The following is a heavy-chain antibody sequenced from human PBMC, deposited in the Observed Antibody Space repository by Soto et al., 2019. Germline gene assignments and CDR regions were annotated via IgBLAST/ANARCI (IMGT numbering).Heavy chain of an antibody. Sequence: GGSLRLSCAASGFTFSSYGMHWVRQAPGKRLEWVAVISYDGSNKYYADSVKGRFTISRDNSKNTLYLQMNSLRAEDTAVYYCAKEAYQLPSFIDYWGKGTLVTVSS. V-gene: IGHV3-30*18. D-gene: IGHD2-2*01. CDR2: ISYDGSNK. CDR3: AKEAYQLPSFIDY. CDR1: GFTFSSYG. J-gene: IGHJ4*02.